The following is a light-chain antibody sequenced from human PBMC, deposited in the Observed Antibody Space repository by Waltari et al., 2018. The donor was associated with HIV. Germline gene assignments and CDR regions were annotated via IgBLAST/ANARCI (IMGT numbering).Light chain of an antibody. CDR2: KVS. CDR3: MQGSHWPRYT. V-gene: IGKV2-30*01. J-gene: IGKJ2*01. CDR1: QSLVYSDGNTY. Sequence: DVVMTQSPLSLPVTLGQPASISCRSSQSLVYSDGNTYLSWFQQRPGQSPRRLISKVSNRDSGVPDRFSGSGSGTDFTLKISRVEAEDVGVYYCMQGSHWPRYTFGQGTKLEIK.